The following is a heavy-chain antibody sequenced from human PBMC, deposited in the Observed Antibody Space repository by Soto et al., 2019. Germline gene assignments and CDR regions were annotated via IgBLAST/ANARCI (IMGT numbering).Heavy chain of an antibody. D-gene: IGHD3-10*01. J-gene: IGHJ6*02. CDR1: CGSIISGGYY. Sequence: SETLSLTCTFSCGSIISGGYYWSWIRQHPGKGLEWIGYIYYSGSTYYNPSLKSRVTISVDTSKNQFSLKLSSVTAADTAVYYCARDRITMVRGIDGMDVWGQGTTVTVSS. CDR2: IYYSGST. V-gene: IGHV4-31*03. CDR3: ARDRITMVRGIDGMDV.